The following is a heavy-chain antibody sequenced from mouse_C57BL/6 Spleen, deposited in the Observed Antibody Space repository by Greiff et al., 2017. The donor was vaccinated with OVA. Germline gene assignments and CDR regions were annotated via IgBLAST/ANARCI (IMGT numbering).Heavy chain of an antibody. D-gene: IGHD2-5*01. Sequence: VQLQQSGPELVKPGASVKISCKASGYSFTGYYMNWVKQSPEKSLEWIGEINPSTGGTTYNQKFKAKATLTVDKSSSTAYMQLKSLTSEVSAVYYCARDYSNSFDYWGQGTTLTVSS. J-gene: IGHJ2*01. CDR3: ARDYSNSFDY. CDR2: INPSTGGT. V-gene: IGHV1-42*01. CDR1: GYSFTGYY.